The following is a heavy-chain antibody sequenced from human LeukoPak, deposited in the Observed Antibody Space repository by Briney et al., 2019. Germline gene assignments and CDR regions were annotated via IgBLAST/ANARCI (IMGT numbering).Heavy chain of an antibody. CDR2: MNPNSGNT. Sequence: ASVKVSCKASGYTFTGYYMHWVRQAPGQGLEWMGWMNPNSGNTGYAQKFQGRVTITRNTSISTAYMELSSLRSEDTAVYYCARDQGYYDSSGYPDYWGQGTLVTVSS. D-gene: IGHD3-22*01. CDR3: ARDQGYYDSSGYPDY. CDR1: GYTFTGYY. J-gene: IGHJ4*02. V-gene: IGHV1-8*03.